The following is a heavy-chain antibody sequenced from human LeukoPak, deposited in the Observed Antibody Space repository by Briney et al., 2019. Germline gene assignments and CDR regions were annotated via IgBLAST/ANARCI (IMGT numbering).Heavy chain of an antibody. Sequence: GASVKVSCKASGYTFTDYYMHWVQQAPGKGLEWMGRVDPEDGETIYAEKFQGRVTITADTSTDTAYMELSSLRSEDTAVYYCASPDYDFWSGPEHYYYMDVWGKGTTVTVSS. CDR1: GYTFTDYY. D-gene: IGHD3-3*01. CDR3: ASPDYDFWSGPEHYYYMDV. CDR2: VDPEDGET. J-gene: IGHJ6*03. V-gene: IGHV1-69-2*01.